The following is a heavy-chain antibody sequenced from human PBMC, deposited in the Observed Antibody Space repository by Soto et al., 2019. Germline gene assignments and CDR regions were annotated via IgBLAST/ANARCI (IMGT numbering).Heavy chain of an antibody. CDR3: ASHSGSSPEGRYYYGMDV. CDR2: IIPIFGTA. D-gene: IGHD1-26*01. J-gene: IGHJ6*02. CDR1: GGTFSSYA. V-gene: IGHV1-69*12. Sequence: QVQLVQSGAEVKKPGSSVKVSCKASGGTFSSYAISWVRQAPGQGLEWMGGIIPIFGTADYAQKFQGRVTLTADESTSTAYMELSSLRSEGTAVYYCASHSGSSPEGRYYYGMDVWGQGTTVTVSS.